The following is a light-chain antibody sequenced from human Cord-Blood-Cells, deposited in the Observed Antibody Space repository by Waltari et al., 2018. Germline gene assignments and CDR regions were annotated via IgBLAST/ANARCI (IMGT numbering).Light chain of an antibody. Sequence: DIQMTQSPSSLSASVGDRVTITCRASQSIRSYLNWYQQKPGKAPKRLIYAASSLQSWVPSRFSGSGCVSEFTLTISRLQPEDFGTYYCQQSYSTPLTIGQGTKVEHK. CDR2: AAS. V-gene: IGKV1-39*01. CDR1: QSIRSY. CDR3: QQSYSTPLT. J-gene: IGKJ1*01.